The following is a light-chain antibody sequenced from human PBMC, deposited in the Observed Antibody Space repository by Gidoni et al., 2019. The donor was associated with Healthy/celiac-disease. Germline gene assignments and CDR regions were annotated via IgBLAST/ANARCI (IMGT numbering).Light chain of an antibody. CDR1: QSVSSY. J-gene: IGKJ1*01. Sequence: EIVLTQSPATLSLSPGERATPSCRASQSVSSYLAWYQQKPGQAPRLLIYDASNRATGSPARCSGSGSGTDFTLTISSLEPEDFAVYYCQQRSNWPTWTFGQGTKVEIK. V-gene: IGKV3-11*01. CDR2: DAS. CDR3: QQRSNWPTWT.